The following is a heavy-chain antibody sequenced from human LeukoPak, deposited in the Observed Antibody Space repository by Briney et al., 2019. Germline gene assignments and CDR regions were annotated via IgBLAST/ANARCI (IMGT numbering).Heavy chain of an antibody. CDR2: MSPNSGDT. CDR1: GYTFTSYY. J-gene: IGHJ4*02. V-gene: IGHV1-8*02. D-gene: IGHD1-1*01. Sequence: ASVKVSCKASGYTFTSYYMHWVRQAPGQGLEWMGWMSPNSGDTGYAQKFQGRVSMTRDIFKSTAYMELSSLRSEDTAIYYWATTPPNTGDFFYGGRGTLVTVS. CDR3: ATTPPNTGDFFY.